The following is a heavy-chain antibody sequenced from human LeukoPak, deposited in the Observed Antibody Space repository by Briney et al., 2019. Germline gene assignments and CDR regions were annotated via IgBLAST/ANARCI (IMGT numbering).Heavy chain of an antibody. J-gene: IGHJ5*02. D-gene: IGHD3-3*01. Sequence: SETLSLTCTVSGGSISSGDYYWSWIRQPPGTGLEWIGYIYYSGSTYYNPSLKSRVTISVDTSKNQFSLKLSSVTAADTAVYYCASSLNYDFWSGPFDPWGQGTLVTVSS. CDR2: IYYSGST. CDR1: GGSISSGDYY. V-gene: IGHV4-30-4*01. CDR3: ASSLNYDFWSGPFDP.